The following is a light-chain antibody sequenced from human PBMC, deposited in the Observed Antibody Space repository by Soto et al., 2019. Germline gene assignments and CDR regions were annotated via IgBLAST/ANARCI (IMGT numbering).Light chain of an antibody. CDR3: QQYNTWPLIT. Sequence: EIVMTQSPGTLSVSPGERATLSCRASQTVSRHLAWYQQKPGQAPRLLIFGASTRATGIPDRFSGSGSGTDFTLTISSLQSEDFAVYYCQQYNTWPLITFSPGTRLDIK. V-gene: IGKV3-15*01. J-gene: IGKJ5*01. CDR2: GAS. CDR1: QTVSRH.